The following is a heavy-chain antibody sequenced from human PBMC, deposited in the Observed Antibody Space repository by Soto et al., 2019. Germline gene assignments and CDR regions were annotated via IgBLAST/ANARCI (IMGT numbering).Heavy chain of an antibody. CDR2: IKPIFGTA. CDR1: GGTFSSYA. CDR3: ASLVIPRLYYFDY. Sequence: QVQLVQSGAEVKKPGSSVKVSCKASGGTFSSYAISWVRQAPGQGLEWMGEIKPIFGTANYAQKFQGRVTITADESTSTAYMELSSLRSEDTAVYYCASLVIPRLYYFDYWGQGTLVTVSS. J-gene: IGHJ4*02. D-gene: IGHD2-21*01. V-gene: IGHV1-69*01.